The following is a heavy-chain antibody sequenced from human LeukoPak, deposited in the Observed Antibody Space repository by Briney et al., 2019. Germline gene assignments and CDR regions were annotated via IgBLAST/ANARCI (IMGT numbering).Heavy chain of an antibody. J-gene: IGHJ4*02. CDR1: GFTFSSHG. CDR3: AKVFEYCSGGSCYPLSLLFDY. D-gene: IGHD2-15*01. V-gene: IGHV3-23*01. CDR2: ISGSGDNT. Sequence: GGSLRLSCAASGFTFSSHGMSWVRQAPGKGLEWVSTISGSGDNTYYADSVKGRFTISRDNSKNTLYLQMNSLRAEDTAVYYCAKVFEYCSGGSCYPLSLLFDYWGQGTLVTVSS.